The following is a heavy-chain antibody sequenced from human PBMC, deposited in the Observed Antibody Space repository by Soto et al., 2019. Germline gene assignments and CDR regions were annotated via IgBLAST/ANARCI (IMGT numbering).Heavy chain of an antibody. Sequence: PGWSLRLSCAASGFTFSSYGMHWVRQAPGKGLEWVAVISYDGSNKYYADSVKGRFTISRDNADDSLFLQLNRLRAEDTAIYFCAREDYSSSKAFDIWGQGTTVTVSS. CDR2: ISYDGSNK. CDR3: AREDYSSSKAFDI. D-gene: IGHD6-6*01. J-gene: IGHJ3*02. V-gene: IGHV3-30*03. CDR1: GFTFSSYG.